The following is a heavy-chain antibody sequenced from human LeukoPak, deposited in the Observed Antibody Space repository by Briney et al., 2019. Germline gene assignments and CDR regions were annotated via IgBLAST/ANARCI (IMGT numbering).Heavy chain of an antibody. CDR2: FYNSGRS. CDR3: ARGRRGYSGYDEAFDI. Sequence: SETLSLTCTVSDDSISDYYRGWIRQPPGKGLEWIGYFYNSGRSTYNPSLKSRVTISVDTSKNQFSLKLSSVTAADTAVYYCARGRRGYSGYDEAFDIWGQGTMVTVSS. V-gene: IGHV4-59*01. D-gene: IGHD5-12*01. J-gene: IGHJ3*02. CDR1: DDSISDYY.